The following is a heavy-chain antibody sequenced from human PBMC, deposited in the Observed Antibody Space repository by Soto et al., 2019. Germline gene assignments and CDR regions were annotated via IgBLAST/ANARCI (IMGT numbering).Heavy chain of an antibody. CDR2: ISAYNGNT. D-gene: IGHD6-13*01. V-gene: IGHV1-18*01. CDR3: ARLRQQLVPPSYYYYMDV. CDR1: GYTFTSYG. Sequence: ASVKVSCKASGYTFTSYGISWVRQAPGQGLEWMGWISAYNGNTNYAQKLQGRVTMTTDTSTSTAYMELRSLRSDDTAVYYCARLRQQLVPPSYYYYMDVWGKGTTVTVSS. J-gene: IGHJ6*03.